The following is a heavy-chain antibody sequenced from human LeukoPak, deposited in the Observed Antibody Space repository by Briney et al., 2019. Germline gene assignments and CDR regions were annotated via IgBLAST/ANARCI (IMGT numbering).Heavy chain of an antibody. D-gene: IGHD6-6*01. CDR3: ARSPYSSSSYNYMDV. J-gene: IGHJ6*03. Sequence: ASVTVSCKSSGYTFTIHGISWVRQALGQGLEWMGWITTYNGNTNYALKLQDRLTMTTDTSTSTAYMELRSLTSDDTAVYYCARSPYSSSSYNYMDVWGKGTTVTVSS. CDR1: GYTFTIHG. V-gene: IGHV1-18*01. CDR2: ITTYNGNT.